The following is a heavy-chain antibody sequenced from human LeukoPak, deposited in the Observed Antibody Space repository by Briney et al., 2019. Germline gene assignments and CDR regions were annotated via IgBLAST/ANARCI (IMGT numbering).Heavy chain of an antibody. CDR2: IIPIFGTA. CDR3: ARDGYSSGWYQIPFDY. V-gene: IGHV1-69*01. J-gene: IGHJ4*02. Sequence: VKVSCKASGGTFSSYAISWVRQAPGQGLEWMGGIIPIFGTANYAQKFQGRVTITADESTSTAYMELSSLRSEDTAVYYCARDGYSSGWYQIPFDYWGQGTLVTVSS. CDR1: GGTFSSYA. D-gene: IGHD6-19*01.